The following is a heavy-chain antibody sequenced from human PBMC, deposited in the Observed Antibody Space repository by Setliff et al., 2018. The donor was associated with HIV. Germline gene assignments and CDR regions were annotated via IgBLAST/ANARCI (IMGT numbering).Heavy chain of an antibody. CDR3: ARGSTIVKPDAHYGVNV. D-gene: IGHD1-26*01. V-gene: IGHV1-8*03. J-gene: IGHJ6*02. CDR1: GYTFTSYD. Sequence: ASVKVSCKTSGYTFTSYDINWVRQATGQGLEWMGWMNPNSGNRGYAQKFQGRVTISRNTSISTAYMELRSLTSDDTAVYFCARGSTIVKPDAHYGVNVWGPGTTVTVSS. CDR2: MNPNSGNR.